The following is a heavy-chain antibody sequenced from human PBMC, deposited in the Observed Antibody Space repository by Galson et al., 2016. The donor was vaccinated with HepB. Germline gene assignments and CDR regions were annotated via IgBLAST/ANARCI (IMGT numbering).Heavy chain of an antibody. CDR1: GFLFSVYN. J-gene: IGHJ4*02. CDR3: ARDDYFRLGY. D-gene: IGHD3-16*01. V-gene: IGHV3-48*02. CDR2: ITSSSDTM. Sequence: SLRLSCAASGFLFSVYNMNWARPAPGKGLEWIAWITSSSDTMYYADSVKGRFTISRDNAKNSLYLEMNSLRDEDTAVYYCARDDYFRLGYWGQGTLVTVSS.